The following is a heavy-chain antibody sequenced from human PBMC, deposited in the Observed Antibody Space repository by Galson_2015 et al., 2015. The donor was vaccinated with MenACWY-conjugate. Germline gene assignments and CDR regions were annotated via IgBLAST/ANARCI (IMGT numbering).Heavy chain of an antibody. CDR1: GYTFTSYG. J-gene: IGHJ3*02. D-gene: IGHD2-2*01. CDR2: ISAYSGNT. Sequence: SVKVSCKASGYTFTSYGISWVRQAPGQGLEWMGWISAYSGNTNYAQKLQGRVTMTTDTSTSTAYMELRSLRSDDTAVYYCARDIVVVPAALTDAFDIWGQGTMVTVSS. V-gene: IGHV1-18*01. CDR3: ARDIVVVPAALTDAFDI.